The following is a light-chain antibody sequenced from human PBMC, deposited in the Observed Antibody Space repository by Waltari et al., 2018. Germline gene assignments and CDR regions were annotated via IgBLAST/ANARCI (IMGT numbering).Light chain of an antibody. V-gene: IGKV1-5*01. CDR3: QQYRTYPWT. CDR1: ESLGSE. CDR2: AAS. J-gene: IGKJ1*01. Sequence: DIQMTQSPSTLSASIGGRVTINCRASESLGSELAWYQQRPGKAPNILIYAASSLQPGVPSRFSGSGSGTEFTLTINNLQPDDFVTYFCQQYRTYPWTFGQETKVEI.